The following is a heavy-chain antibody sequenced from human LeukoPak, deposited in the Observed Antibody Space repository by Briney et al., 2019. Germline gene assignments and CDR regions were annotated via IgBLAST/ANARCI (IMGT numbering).Heavy chain of an antibody. J-gene: IGHJ5*02. CDR3: ATVPIMVRGVSNWFDP. D-gene: IGHD3-10*01. CDR1: GYTLTELS. CDR2: FDPEDGET. V-gene: IGHV1-24*01. Sequence: GASVKVSCKVSGYTLTELSMHWVRQAPGKGLEWMGGFDPEDGETIYAQKFQGRVTMTEDTSTDTAYMELSSLRSEDTAVYYCATVPIMVRGVSNWFDPWGQGTLVTVSS.